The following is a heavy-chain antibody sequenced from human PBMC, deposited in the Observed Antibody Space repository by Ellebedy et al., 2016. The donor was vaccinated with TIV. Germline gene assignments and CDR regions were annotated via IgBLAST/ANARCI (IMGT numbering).Heavy chain of an antibody. V-gene: IGHV3-7*01. CDR3: ARRGSYGDYAVQVNSWFDR. J-gene: IGHJ5*02. D-gene: IGHD4-17*01. CDR2: IYQDGSAQ. CDR1: GFSFRSYW. Sequence: GGSLRLSCAASGFSFRSYWMRWVRQAPGKGLEWVANIYQDGSAQYYVDSVKGRFTISRDNAKTSLFLQMNSLRVEDTAVYYCARRGSYGDYAVQVNSWFDRWGRGTLVTVAS.